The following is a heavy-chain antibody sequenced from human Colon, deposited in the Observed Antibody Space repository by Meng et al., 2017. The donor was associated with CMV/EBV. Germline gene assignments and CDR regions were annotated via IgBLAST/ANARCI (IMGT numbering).Heavy chain of an antibody. J-gene: IGHJ4*02. Sequence: ASGFTYNSYAIHWVRQATGKGLEWVAVVSYHGTKKDSPDSVKGRFTISRDNSKNTVYLQMNSLRAEDTAVYYCARDSTALPLYYFDYWGQGTLVTVSS. CDR1: GFTYNSYA. CDR3: ARDSTALPLYYFDY. CDR2: VSYHGTKK. V-gene: IGHV3-30*04.